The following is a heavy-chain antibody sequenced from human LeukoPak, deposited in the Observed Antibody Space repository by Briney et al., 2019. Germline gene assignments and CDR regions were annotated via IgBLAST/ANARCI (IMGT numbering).Heavy chain of an antibody. CDR1: GYTFTSYG. V-gene: IGHV1-18*01. J-gene: IGHJ4*02. Sequence: ASVNVSCKASGYTFTSYGISWVRQAPGRGLEWMGGISAYNGNTNYAPKLQGRVTMNKDTSTSTAYMELRSLRSDDTAVYYCARDEYSGGSSSAIDYWGQGTLVTVSS. CDR3: ARDEYSGGSSSAIDY. D-gene: IGHD6-6*01. CDR2: ISAYNGNT.